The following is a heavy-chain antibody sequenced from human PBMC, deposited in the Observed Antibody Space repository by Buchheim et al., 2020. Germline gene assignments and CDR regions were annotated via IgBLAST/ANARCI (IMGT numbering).Heavy chain of an antibody. CDR2: IYWDDDK. J-gene: IGHJ6*02. CDR3: ARTYCGGDCLSYFYGTDV. D-gene: IGHD2-21*02. V-gene: IGHV2-5*02. CDR1: GFSLNTRGVG. Sequence: QITLKESGPTLVKPTQTLTLTCTYSGFSLNTRGVGVGWIRQPPGKALEWLALIYWDDDKRFRPSLMTRLTITKDTSKNQVFLKMTNMDSVDTATYYCARTYCGGDCLSYFYGTDVWGQGTT.